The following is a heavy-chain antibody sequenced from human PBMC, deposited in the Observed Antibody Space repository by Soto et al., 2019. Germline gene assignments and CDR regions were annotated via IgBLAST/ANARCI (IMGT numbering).Heavy chain of an antibody. V-gene: IGHV2-5*02. CDR1: GLSLRTTGVG. CDR2: LYWDDAK. CDR3: VQSRCGGNCLEIYSSHAYNGLDV. D-gene: IGHD2-21*02. J-gene: IGHJ6*02. Sequence: QVTLKESGPTLVKPTQTLTLTCTVSGLSLRTTGVGVGWVRQPPGKALEWLALLYWDDAKRYSPSLRSRLTIAKDISEKQLVVTMTNMDTVDTATYYCVQSRCGGNCLEIYSSHAYNGLDVWGQGTTVTVSS.